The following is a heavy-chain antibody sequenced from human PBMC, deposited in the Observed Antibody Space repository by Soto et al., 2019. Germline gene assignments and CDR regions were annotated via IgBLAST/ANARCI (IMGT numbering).Heavy chain of an antibody. D-gene: IGHD3-9*01. Sequence: ASVKVSCKASGYTFTSYGISWVRQAPGQGLEWMGWISAYNGNTNYAQKLQGRVTMTTDTSTSTAYMELRSLRSDDTAVYYCARVYYDILSGYYSDAFDIWGQGTMVTVSS. CDR2: ISAYNGNT. CDR3: ARVYYDILSGYYSDAFDI. J-gene: IGHJ3*02. CDR1: GYTFTSYG. V-gene: IGHV1-18*01.